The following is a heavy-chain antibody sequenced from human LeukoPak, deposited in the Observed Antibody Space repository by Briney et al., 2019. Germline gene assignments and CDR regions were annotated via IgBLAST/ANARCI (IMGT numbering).Heavy chain of an antibody. CDR3: GRTTVGYSSGQKPAWPVDY. Sequence: GGSLRLSCAASGLTFSSYWMTWVRQAPGKGLEWVANINQDGNRENYVDSVKGRFSISRDNAKNSLFLQIDSLRAEDTAVYYCGRTTVGYSSGQKPAWPVDYWGQGTLVTVSS. J-gene: IGHJ4*02. CDR2: INQDGNRE. CDR1: GLTFSSYW. D-gene: IGHD5-18*01. V-gene: IGHV3-7*03.